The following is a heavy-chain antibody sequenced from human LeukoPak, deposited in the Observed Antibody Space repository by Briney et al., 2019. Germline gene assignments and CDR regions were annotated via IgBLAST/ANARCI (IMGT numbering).Heavy chain of an antibody. CDR3: ARGVVRITMVRGVIQAPLLYYFDY. Sequence: SETLSLTCAVYGGSFSGYYWSWIRRPPGKGLEWIGEINHSGSTNYNPSLKSRVTISVDTSKNQFSLKLSSVTAADTAVYYCARGVVRITMVRGVIQAPLLYYFDYWGQGTLVTVSS. V-gene: IGHV4-34*01. CDR1: GGSFSGYY. J-gene: IGHJ4*02. CDR2: INHSGST. D-gene: IGHD3-10*01.